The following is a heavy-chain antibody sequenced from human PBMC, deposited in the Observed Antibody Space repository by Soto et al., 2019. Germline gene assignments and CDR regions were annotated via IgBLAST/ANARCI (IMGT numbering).Heavy chain of an antibody. CDR1: GGSISSGGYY. CDR3: ARGVAPMVYAIRGAWLDP. V-gene: IGHV4-31*03. CDR2: IYYSGST. D-gene: IGHD2-8*01. J-gene: IGHJ5*02. Sequence: LSLTCTVSGGSISSGGYYWSWIRQHPGKGLEWIGYIYYSGSTYYNPSLKSRVTISVDTSKNQFSLKLSSVTAADTAVYYCARGVAPMVYAIRGAWLDPWGQGTLVTVSS.